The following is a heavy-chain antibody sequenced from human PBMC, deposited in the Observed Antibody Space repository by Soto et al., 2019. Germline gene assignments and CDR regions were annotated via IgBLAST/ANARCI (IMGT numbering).Heavy chain of an antibody. Sequence: PGGSLRLSCAASGFTFSSYSMNWVRQAPGKGLEWVSYISSSSSTIYYADSVKGRFTISRDNAKNTLFLQMNSLRAEDTAVYYCARAPNAYYDYWGQGTLVTVSS. CDR2: ISSSSSTI. CDR1: GFTFSSYS. CDR3: ARAPNAYYDY. V-gene: IGHV3-48*04. J-gene: IGHJ4*02. D-gene: IGHD3-16*01.